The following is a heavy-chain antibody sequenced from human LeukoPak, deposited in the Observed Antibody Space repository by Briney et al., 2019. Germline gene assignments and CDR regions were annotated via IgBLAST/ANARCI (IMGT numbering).Heavy chain of an antibody. J-gene: IGHJ6*02. CDR2: ISGSGGST. CDR1: GFTFSSYA. Sequence: GGSLRLSCVASGFTFSSYAMSWVRQAPGKGLEWVSAISGSGGSTYYADSVKGRFTISRDNSKNTLYLQMNSLRAEDTAVYYCAKVSSSYYYYGMDVWGQGTTVTVSS. D-gene: IGHD6-6*01. CDR3: AKVSSSYYYYGMDV. V-gene: IGHV3-23*01.